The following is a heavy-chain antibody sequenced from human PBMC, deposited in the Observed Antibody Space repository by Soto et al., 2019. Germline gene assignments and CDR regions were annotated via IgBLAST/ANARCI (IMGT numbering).Heavy chain of an antibody. Sequence: SETLSLTCTVSGGSISNYYWTWIRQPPGKGLEWIAYIYYRGSANYNPSLKSRVTISVDTSKNQFSLKLNSVTAADTAVYFCGRDVTGTSVDFWVQGTLVTVSS. CDR3: GRDVTGTSVDF. D-gene: IGHD7-27*01. CDR1: GGSISNYY. J-gene: IGHJ4*02. V-gene: IGHV4-59*01. CDR2: IYYRGSA.